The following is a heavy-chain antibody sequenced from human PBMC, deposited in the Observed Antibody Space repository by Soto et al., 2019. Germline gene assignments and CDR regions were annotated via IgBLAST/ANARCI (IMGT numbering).Heavy chain of an antibody. J-gene: IGHJ4*02. CDR3: ARDKPFSAGY. D-gene: IGHD3-3*02. V-gene: IGHV1-46*01. CDR1: GYTFLDFY. CDR2: MNPSGGGT. Sequence: QVQLVQSGTEVKKPGASVKVSCKAYGYTFLDFYIHWARQAPGQGLEWMGFMNPSGGGTTYAQQFQGGLTMTRDTSTSTVYMELISLRSEDTAIYYCARDKPFSAGYWVQGTLVT.